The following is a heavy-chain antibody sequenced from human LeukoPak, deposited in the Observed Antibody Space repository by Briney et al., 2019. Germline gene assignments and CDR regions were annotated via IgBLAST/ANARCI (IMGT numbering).Heavy chain of an antibody. CDR3: TRDAPGKYFVWFDP. D-gene: IGHD1-14*01. V-gene: IGHV7-4-1*02. CDR2: INTNTGNP. CDR1: GYTFTSYA. J-gene: IGHJ5*02. Sequence: GASVKVSCKASGYTFTSYAMNWVRQASGQGLEWKGWINTNTGNPTYAQGFTGRFVFSLDTSVSTAYLQISSLKAEDTAVYYCTRDAPGKYFVWFDPWGQGTMVTVSS.